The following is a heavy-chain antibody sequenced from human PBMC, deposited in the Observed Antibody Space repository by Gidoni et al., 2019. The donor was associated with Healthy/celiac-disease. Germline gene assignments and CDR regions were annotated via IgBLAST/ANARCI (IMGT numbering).Heavy chain of an antibody. J-gene: IGHJ3*02. CDR1: DSTFSSNG. V-gene: IGHV3-30*18. CDR2: ISYDGSNK. D-gene: IGHD5-12*01. Sequence: QVPLVESGGAVVQPGRSLSLPCAASDSTFSSNGMHWVRQAPGKGLAWVAVISYDGSNKYYADSVKGRFTISRDNSKNTLYLQMNSLRAEDTAVYYCAKEEMATIKSAFDIWGQGTMVTVSS. CDR3: AKEEMATIKSAFDI.